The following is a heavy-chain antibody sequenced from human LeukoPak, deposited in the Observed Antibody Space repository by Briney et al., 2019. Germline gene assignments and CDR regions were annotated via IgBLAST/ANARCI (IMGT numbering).Heavy chain of an antibody. CDR1: GGSLSSYY. D-gene: IGHD5-24*01. CDR2: IYYSGST. J-gene: IGHJ4*02. V-gene: IGHV4-59*01. CDR3: ARAGGEMALDY. Sequence: PSETLSLTCTVSGGSLSSYYWSWIRQPPGKGLEWIGYIYYSGSTNYNPSLKSRVTISVDTSKNQFSLKLSSVAAADTAVYECARAGGEMALDYWGQGTLVTVSS.